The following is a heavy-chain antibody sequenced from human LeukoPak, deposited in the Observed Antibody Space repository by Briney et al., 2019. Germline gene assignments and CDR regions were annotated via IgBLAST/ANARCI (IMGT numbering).Heavy chain of an antibody. Sequence: GGSLRLSCAASGFTFSSYAMHWVRQAPGKGLEWVAVISHDGSNKDYADSVKGRFTISRDNSKNTLYLQMNSLRAEDTAVYYCAKDRSVKYQPPTGFLDYWGQGTLVTVSS. CDR3: AKDRSVKYQPPTGFLDY. CDR1: GFTFSSYA. J-gene: IGHJ4*02. D-gene: IGHD2-2*01. V-gene: IGHV3-30*04. CDR2: ISHDGSNK.